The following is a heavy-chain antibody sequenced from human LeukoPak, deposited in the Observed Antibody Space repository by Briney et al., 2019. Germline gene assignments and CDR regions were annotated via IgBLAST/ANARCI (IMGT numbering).Heavy chain of an antibody. CDR2: INHSGST. V-gene: IGHV4-34*01. J-gene: IGHJ4*02. CDR3: ARDSWLRGGFDY. Sequence: SETLSLTCAVHGGSFSGYYWSWIRQPPGKGLEWIGEINHSGSTNYNPSLKSRVTISVDTSKNQFSLKLSSVTAADTAVYYCARDSWLRGGFDYWGQGTLVTVSS. CDR1: GGSFSGYY. D-gene: IGHD5-12*01.